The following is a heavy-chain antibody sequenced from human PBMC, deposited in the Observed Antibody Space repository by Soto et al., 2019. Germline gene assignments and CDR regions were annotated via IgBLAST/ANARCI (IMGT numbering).Heavy chain of an antibody. CDR1: GFTFSSYA. D-gene: IGHD3-10*01. Sequence: QVQLVESGGGVVQPGRSLRLSCAASGFTFSSYAMHWVRQAPGKGLEWVAVISYDGSNKYYADSVKGRFTISRDNSKNTLYLQMNGLRAEDTAVYYCARDGLDIYGSGSYYIYWGQGTLVPVSS. J-gene: IGHJ4*02. CDR3: ARDGLDIYGSGSYYIY. V-gene: IGHV3-30-3*01. CDR2: ISYDGSNK.